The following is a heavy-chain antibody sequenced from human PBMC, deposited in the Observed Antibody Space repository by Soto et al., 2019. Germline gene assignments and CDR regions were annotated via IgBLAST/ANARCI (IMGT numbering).Heavy chain of an antibody. CDR1: GFTFSSYA. V-gene: IGHV3-30-3*01. Sequence: GGSLRLSCAASGFTFSSYAMHWVRQAPGKGLEWVAVISYDGSNKYYADSVKGRFTISRDNSKNTLYLQMNSLRAEDTAVYYCARGAGRGGMDVWGQGTTVTVSS. CDR2: ISYDGSNK. J-gene: IGHJ6*02. CDR3: ARGAGRGGMDV.